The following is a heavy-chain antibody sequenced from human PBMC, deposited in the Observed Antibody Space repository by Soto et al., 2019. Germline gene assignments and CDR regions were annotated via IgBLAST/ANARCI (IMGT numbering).Heavy chain of an antibody. CDR3: ARNMDYYYGPGSGNGHGF. V-gene: IGHV1-2*02. D-gene: IGHD3-10*01. Sequence: QVQLVQSGAEVKETGDSVRVSCEASGYTFPAYYIHWVRQAPGQGLEWMGWINTKLGDTTYAQDFQGRVSMTRDMSISTVYMELSRLTSGDTAISYCARNMDYYYGPGSGNGHGFWGQGTTVTVFS. CDR1: GYTFPAYY. J-gene: IGHJ6*02. CDR2: INTKLGDT.